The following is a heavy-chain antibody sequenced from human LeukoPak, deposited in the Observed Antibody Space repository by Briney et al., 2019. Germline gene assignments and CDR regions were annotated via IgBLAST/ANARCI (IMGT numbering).Heavy chain of an antibody. J-gene: IGHJ4*02. CDR3: ARHGRTGSYYDRGDNYYAFNF. V-gene: IGHV4-39*01. CDR1: GDSLTTINNE. Sequence: PSETLSPARTVYGDSLTTINNESASIRQPPGKGLEWIGTIYYSGSTYYNPSLKSRVTISVDTSKKQLCLKLTSVTAADTAVYYCARHGRTGSYYDRGDNYYAFNFWGQGTMVAVSS. D-gene: IGHD3-10*01. CDR2: IYYSGST.